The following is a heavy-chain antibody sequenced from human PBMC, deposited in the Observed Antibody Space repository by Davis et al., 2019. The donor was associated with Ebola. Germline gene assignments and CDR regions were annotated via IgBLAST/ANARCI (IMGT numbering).Heavy chain of an antibody. Sequence: GESLKIPCSASGFTFSRYWMHWVRHAPGKGLVWVSRLNSDGSRTSYADSVKGRFTISRDNAKNTLYLQMNSLRAEDTAVYYCARGGLSFGVVKYHYGMDVWGKGTTVTVSS. CDR3: ARGGLSFGVVKYHYGMDV. CDR1: GFTFSRYW. D-gene: IGHD3-3*01. CDR2: LNSDGSRT. V-gene: IGHV3-74*01. J-gene: IGHJ6*04.